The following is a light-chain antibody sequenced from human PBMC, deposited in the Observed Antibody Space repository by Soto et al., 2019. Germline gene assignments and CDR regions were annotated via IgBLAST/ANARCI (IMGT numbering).Light chain of an antibody. V-gene: IGLV4-69*01. J-gene: IGLJ3*02. CDR1: SGHTTYA. Sequence: QPVLTQSPSASASPGASVKPTCTLNSGHTTYAIAWHQQQPEKGPRYLMKVNGDGRQNKEDGIPDRFSGSSSGAERYLTISSRLSEDEGDYYCQTWGTGVQLFGGGTKLTVL. CDR2: VNGDGRQ. CDR3: QTWGTGVQL.